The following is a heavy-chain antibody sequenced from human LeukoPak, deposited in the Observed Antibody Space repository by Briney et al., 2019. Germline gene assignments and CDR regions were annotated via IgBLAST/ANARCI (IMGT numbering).Heavy chain of an antibody. Sequence: GGCLRLSCAASGFTFSNSWMHWVRQAPGKRLVWVSRINTDGSVTTYADSVRGRFTISRDNAKNTLYLQMNSLRAEDSALYYCANSYSPPHYWGQGTLVTVSS. D-gene: IGHD3-10*01. V-gene: IGHV3-74*01. CDR2: INTDGSVT. J-gene: IGHJ4*02. CDR3: ANSYSPPHY. CDR1: GFTFSNSW.